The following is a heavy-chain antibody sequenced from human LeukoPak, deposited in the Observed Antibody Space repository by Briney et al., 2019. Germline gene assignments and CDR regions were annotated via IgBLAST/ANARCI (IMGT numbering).Heavy chain of an antibody. Sequence: ASVKVSCKPSGATYSNYAVSWVRQAPGQGLEWMGRIVPVDGITDYAQKFQGRVTITADKSTSTVYMELSTLRSEDTAVYFCARDRGCGSGHKPLNWFDPWGQGTLVTVSS. CDR2: IVPVDGIT. D-gene: IGHD1-26*01. J-gene: IGHJ5*02. CDR3: ARDRGCGSGHKPLNWFDP. V-gene: IGHV1-69*04. CDR1: GATYSNYA.